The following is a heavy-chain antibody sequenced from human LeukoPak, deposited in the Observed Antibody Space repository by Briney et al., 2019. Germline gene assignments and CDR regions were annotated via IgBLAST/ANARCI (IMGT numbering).Heavy chain of an antibody. J-gene: IGHJ3*02. CDR3: ARVAIFGGNAFDI. CDR2: ISAYNGNT. Sequence: ASVKVSCKASGYTFTIYGISWVRQAPGQRLGRMGWISAYNGNTNYAQKLQGRVTMTTDTSTSTAYMELRSLRSDDTAVYYCARVAIFGGNAFDIWGQGTMVTVSS. D-gene: IGHD3-3*01. V-gene: IGHV1-18*01. CDR1: GYTFTIYG.